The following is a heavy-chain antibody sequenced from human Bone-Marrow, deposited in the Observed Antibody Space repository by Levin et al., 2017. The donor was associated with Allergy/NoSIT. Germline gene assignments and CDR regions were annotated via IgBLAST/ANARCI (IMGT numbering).Heavy chain of an antibody. V-gene: IGHV3-30*18. Sequence: GGSLRLSCAASGFSFSTYVVHWVRQAPGKGLEWVAALSYDGRTEYYADSVRGRFTISRDNSENTLYLHLNSLTAEDTAVYYCAKDGGISGWYFDYWGQGTLVTVSS. D-gene: IGHD6-19*01. CDR1: GFSFSTYV. J-gene: IGHJ4*02. CDR3: AKDGGISGWYFDY. CDR2: LSYDGRTE.